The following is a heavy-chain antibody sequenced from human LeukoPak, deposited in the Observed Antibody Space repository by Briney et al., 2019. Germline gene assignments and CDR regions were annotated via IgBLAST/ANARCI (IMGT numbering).Heavy chain of an antibody. Sequence: KASETLSLTCAVYGGSFSGYYWSWIRQPPGKGLEWIGYIYYSGSTNYNPSLKSRVTISVDTSKNQFSLKLSSVTAADTAVYCCARLGITMVRGVIPNWFDPWGQGTLVTVSS. J-gene: IGHJ5*02. CDR3: ARLGITMVRGVIPNWFDP. D-gene: IGHD3-10*01. V-gene: IGHV4-59*08. CDR1: GGSFSGYY. CDR2: IYYSGST.